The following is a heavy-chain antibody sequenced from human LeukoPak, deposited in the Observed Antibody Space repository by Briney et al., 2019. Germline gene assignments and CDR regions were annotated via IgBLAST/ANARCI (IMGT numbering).Heavy chain of an antibody. D-gene: IGHD3-9*01. CDR2: IIPIFGTA. J-gene: IGHJ4*02. Sequence: AVTVSCKASGGTFSSYAISWVRQAPGQGLEWMGGIIPIFGTANYAQKFQGRVTITADKSTRTAYMELSSPRSEDTVVYYCARRGDILTGYYHDYWGQGTLVTVSS. V-gene: IGHV1-69*06. CDR1: GGTFSSYA. CDR3: ARRGDILTGYYHDY.